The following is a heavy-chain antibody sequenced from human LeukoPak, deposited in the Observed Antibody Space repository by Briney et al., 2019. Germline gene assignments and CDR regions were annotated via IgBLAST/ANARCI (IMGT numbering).Heavy chain of an antibody. J-gene: IGHJ6*02. CDR2: ISGSGGST. D-gene: IGHD2-2*02. CDR3: ARDLAIPFQGMDV. CDR1: GFTFSSYA. V-gene: IGHV3-23*01. Sequence: GGSLRLSCAASGFTFSSYAMSWVRQAPGKGLEWVSAISGSGGSTYYADSVKGRFTISRDNSKNTLYLQMNSLRAEDTAVYYCARDLAIPFQGMDVWGQGTTVTVSS.